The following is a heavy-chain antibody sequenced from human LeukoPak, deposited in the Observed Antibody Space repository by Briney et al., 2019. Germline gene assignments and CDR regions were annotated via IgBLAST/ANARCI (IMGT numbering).Heavy chain of an antibody. CDR3: ARVGYSNSYDY. J-gene: IGHJ4*02. Sequence: ASVKVSCKASGYTFTNFDINWVRQATGQGLEWMGWMNPNTGNAGYEEKFQDRVTITWDAFISTAYLDLSSLRSEDTAVYYCARVGYSNSYDYWGQGTLVAVSS. V-gene: IGHV1-8*03. CDR2: MNPNTGNA. CDR1: GYTFTNFD. D-gene: IGHD4-11*01.